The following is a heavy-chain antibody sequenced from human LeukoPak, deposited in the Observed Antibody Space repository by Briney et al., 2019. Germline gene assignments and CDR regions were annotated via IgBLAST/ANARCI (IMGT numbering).Heavy chain of an antibody. CDR2: ISAYNGNT. Sequence: GASVKVSCKTSGYTFITYGITWVRQAPGQGLEWMGWISAYNGNTNYAQKLQGRVTMTTDTSTSTAYMELRSLRSDDTAVYYCARVGSDTGWGDYYDSSGYYENWGQGTLVTVSS. V-gene: IGHV1-18*01. CDR1: GYTFITYG. J-gene: IGHJ4*02. CDR3: ARVGSDTGWGDYYDSSGYYEN. D-gene: IGHD3-22*01.